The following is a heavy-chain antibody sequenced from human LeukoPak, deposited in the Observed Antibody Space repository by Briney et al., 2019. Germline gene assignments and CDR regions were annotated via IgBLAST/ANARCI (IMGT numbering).Heavy chain of an antibody. CDR3: AKGVGQWLGRLDY. J-gene: IGHJ4*02. Sequence: QPGRSLRLSCAASGFTFSSYGMHWVRQAPGKGLEWVAVISYDGSNKYYADSVKGRLTISRDNSKNTLYLQMNSLRAEDTAVYYCAKGVGQWLGRLDYWGQGTLVTVSS. V-gene: IGHV3-30*18. CDR1: GFTFSSYG. D-gene: IGHD6-19*01. CDR2: ISYDGSNK.